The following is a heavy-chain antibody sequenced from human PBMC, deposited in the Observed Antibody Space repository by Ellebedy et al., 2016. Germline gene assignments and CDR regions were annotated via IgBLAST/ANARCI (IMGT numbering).Heavy chain of an antibody. CDR1: GYSFTSYW. V-gene: IGHV5-10-1*01. D-gene: IGHD2-2*01. J-gene: IGHJ6*02. CDR3: ARTPGEVVVPAAARYYYYGMDV. CDR2: IDPSDSYT. Sequence: GESLKISXKGSGYSFTSYWISWVRQMPGKGLEWMGRIDPSDSYTNYSPSFQGHVTISADKSISTAYLQWSSLKASDTAMYYCARTPGEVVVPAAARYYYYGMDVWGQGTTVTVSS.